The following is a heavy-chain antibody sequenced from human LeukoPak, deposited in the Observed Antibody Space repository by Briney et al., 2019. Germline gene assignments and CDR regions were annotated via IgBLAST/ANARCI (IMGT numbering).Heavy chain of an antibody. J-gene: IGHJ5*02. CDR1: GYAFIGYY. Sequence: ASVKVSCKASGYAFIGYYIHWVRQAPGQGLEWMGGINPSTGVTKYAQKFQGRVTLTRDTSITTAYMGLTSLTSDDTAIYYCARRPPYYGSGTSNWFDPWGQGTLVTVSS. D-gene: IGHD3-10*01. CDR3: ARRPPYYGSGTSNWFDP. V-gene: IGHV1-2*02. CDR2: INPSTGVT.